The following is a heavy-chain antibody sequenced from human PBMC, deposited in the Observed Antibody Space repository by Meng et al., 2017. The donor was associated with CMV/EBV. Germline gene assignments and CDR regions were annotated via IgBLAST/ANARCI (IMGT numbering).Heavy chain of an antibody. Sequence: GGSLRLSCAASGFTFSSYEMNWVRQAPGKGLEWVSYISSSGSTIYYADSVKGRFTISRDNAKNSLYLQMNSLRAEDTALYYCARDLVVPPEDYYYGMDVWGQGTTVTVSS. CDR2: ISSSGSTI. J-gene: IGHJ6*02. V-gene: IGHV3-48*03. CDR1: GFTFSSYE. CDR3: ARDLVVPPEDYYYGMDV. D-gene: IGHD2-2*01.